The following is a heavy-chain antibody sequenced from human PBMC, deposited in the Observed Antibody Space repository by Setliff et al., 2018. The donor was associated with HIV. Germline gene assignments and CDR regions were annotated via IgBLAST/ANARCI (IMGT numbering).Heavy chain of an antibody. Sequence: SETLSLTCAVYGGSFSDNYWSWIRQSPGKGLEWIGEINHSGRTKYSPSLRSRVSISVDTSKNQFSLKLSSVTAADTAVYYCARGSNPDSPGFIAYWYFDLWGRGTLVTVSS. CDR2: INHSGRT. CDR3: ARGSNPDSPGFIAYWYFDL. V-gene: IGHV4-34*01. J-gene: IGHJ2*01. D-gene: IGHD4-4*01. CDR1: GGSFSDNY.